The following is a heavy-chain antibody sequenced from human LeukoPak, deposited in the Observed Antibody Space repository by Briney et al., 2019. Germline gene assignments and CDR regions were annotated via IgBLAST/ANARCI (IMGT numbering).Heavy chain of an antibody. J-gene: IGHJ4*02. D-gene: IGHD4-17*01. CDR3: ANAPAYGLPLY. CDR2: ISGSGGST. Sequence: PGVSLRLSWSASGSSLSRYCMIWTRQAPAKGAEWVSGISGSGGSTFDADSVKGRFTISRDNSKNTLYLQMNSLRDEDTAVYYCANAPAYGLPLYWGQGTLVSVSS. CDR1: GSSLSRYC. V-gene: IGHV3-23*01.